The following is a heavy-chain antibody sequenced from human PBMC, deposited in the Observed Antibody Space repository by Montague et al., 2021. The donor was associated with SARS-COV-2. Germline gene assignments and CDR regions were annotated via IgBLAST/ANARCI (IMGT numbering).Heavy chain of an antibody. Sequence: SLRLSCAASGFTFSDYYMTWIRQAPGKGLEWVSSISDSGYTIYYADSVKGRFTISRDNAKNSLYLQMNSLRAEDTAMYYCAKDAKAIAYWGQGTLVTVSS. CDR2: ISDSGYTI. D-gene: IGHD1-26*01. CDR1: GFTFSDYY. V-gene: IGHV3-11*01. J-gene: IGHJ4*02. CDR3: AKDAKAIAY.